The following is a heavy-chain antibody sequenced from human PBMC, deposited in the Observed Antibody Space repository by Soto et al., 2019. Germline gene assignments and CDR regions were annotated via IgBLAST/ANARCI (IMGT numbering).Heavy chain of an antibody. CDR3: ARGGGVGVAGSAAFDM. J-gene: IGHJ3*02. V-gene: IGHV1-2*02. CDR1: GYPVTAYY. Sequence: QLHLVQSGAVVKKPGASVTVSCSASGYPVTAYYMHWVRQAPGRGLEWMGGINPATGAAKYTQTFQGRVTMTRYASTSTVFMELSGLTSEDPAVFYCARGGGVGVAGSAAFDMWGQGTLVTVSS. D-gene: IGHD3-3*01. CDR2: INPATGAA.